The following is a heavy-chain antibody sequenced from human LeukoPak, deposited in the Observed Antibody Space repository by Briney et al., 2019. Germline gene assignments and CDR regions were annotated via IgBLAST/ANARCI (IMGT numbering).Heavy chain of an antibody. CDR2: INHSGST. CDR1: GYSISSGYY. J-gene: IGHJ5*02. Sequence: PSETLSLTCTVSGYSISSGYYWSWIRQPPGKGLEWIGEINHSGSTNSNPSLKSRVTISVDTSKNQFSLKLSSVTAADTAVYYCARRVGIKAFDPWGQGTLVTVSS. V-gene: IGHV4-38-2*02. D-gene: IGHD3-22*01. CDR3: ARRVGIKAFDP.